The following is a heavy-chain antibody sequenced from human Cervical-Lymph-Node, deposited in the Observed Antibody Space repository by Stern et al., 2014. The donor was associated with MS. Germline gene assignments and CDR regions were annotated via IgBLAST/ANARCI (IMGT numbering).Heavy chain of an antibody. CDR2: IYNSGST. J-gene: IGHJ4*02. CDR3: ARMSLHSGTYLGLDY. CDR1: GASISSHY. Sequence: QLQLQESGPGVVKPSETLSLTCSVSGASISSHYWSWIRQPPGKGLEWIGYIYNSGSTNYNPSLKSRVTISMDMSKNQFSLKMTSVTAADAAVYFCARMSLHSGTYLGLDYWGQGTLVTVSS. D-gene: IGHD1-26*01. V-gene: IGHV4-59*11.